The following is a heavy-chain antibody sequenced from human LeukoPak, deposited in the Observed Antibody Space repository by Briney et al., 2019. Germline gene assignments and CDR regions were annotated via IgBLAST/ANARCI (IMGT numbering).Heavy chain of an antibody. CDR2: FGGSGGTT. CDR3: ARYCSSISCYSAYYGMDV. V-gene: IGHV3-23*01. D-gene: IGHD2-2*01. CDR1: GFTFSTYG. J-gene: IGHJ6*04. Sequence: PGGSLRLSFAASGFTFSTYGMSWVRQAPGEGLEWVSSFGGSGGTTYYADSVKGRFTISRDNSKSALYLQMNSLRAEDTAVYYCARYCSSISCYSAYYGMDVWGKGTTVTVSS.